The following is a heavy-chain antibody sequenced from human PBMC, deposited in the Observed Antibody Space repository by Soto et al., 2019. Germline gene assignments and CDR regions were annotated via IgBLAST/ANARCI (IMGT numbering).Heavy chain of an antibody. CDR1: GGTFSSYA. J-gene: IGHJ5*02. CDR3: ARAHRPYCSGGSCYPNWFEP. CDR2: IIPIFGTA. Sequence: QVQLVQSGAEVKKPGSSVKVSCKASGGTFSSYAISWVRQAPGQGLEWMGGIIPIFGTANYAQKFPGRVTITADEYTGTAYMELSSLISEDTAVYYCARAHRPYCSGGSCYPNWFEPWGQGTLVTVSS. D-gene: IGHD2-15*01. V-gene: IGHV1-69*01.